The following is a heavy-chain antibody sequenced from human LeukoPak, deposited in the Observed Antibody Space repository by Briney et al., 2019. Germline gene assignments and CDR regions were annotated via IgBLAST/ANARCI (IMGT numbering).Heavy chain of an antibody. CDR2: IYTSGST. V-gene: IGHV4-4*07. CDR1: GGSISSYY. CDR3: ARVGDSSSWYETYYFDY. Sequence: KTSETLSLTCTVSGGSISSYYWSWIRQPAGKGLEWIGRIYTSGSTNYNPSLKSRVTMSVDTSKNQFSLKLSSVTAADTAVYYCARVGDSSSWYETYYFDYWGQGTLVTVSP. D-gene: IGHD6-13*01. J-gene: IGHJ4*02.